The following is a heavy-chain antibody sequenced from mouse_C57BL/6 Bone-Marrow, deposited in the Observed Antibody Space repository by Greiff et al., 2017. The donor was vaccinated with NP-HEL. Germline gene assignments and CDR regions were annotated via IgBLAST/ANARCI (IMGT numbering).Heavy chain of an antibody. D-gene: IGHD1-1*01. V-gene: IGHV1-76*01. CDR2: IYPGSGNT. CDR1: GYTFTDYY. J-gene: IGHJ1*03. CDR3: AKFQHYYGSSYGGWYFDV. Sequence: QVQLQQSGAELVRPGASVKLSCKASGYTFTDYYINWVKQRPGQGLEWIARIYPGSGNTYYNEKFKGKATLTAEKSSSTAYMQLSSLTSEDSAVYFCAKFQHYYGSSYGGWYFDVWGTGTTVTVSS.